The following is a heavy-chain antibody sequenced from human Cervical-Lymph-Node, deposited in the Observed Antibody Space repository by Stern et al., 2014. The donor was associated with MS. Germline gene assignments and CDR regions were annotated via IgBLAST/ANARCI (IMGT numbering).Heavy chain of an antibody. CDR3: ARDLRGFDY. J-gene: IGHJ4*02. CDR2: LYSDGSS. V-gene: IGHV3-53*01. D-gene: IGHD5-12*01. CDR1: GLIVSDSY. Sequence: EVQLEESGGGLIQRGGSLRLSCAASGLIVSDSYMTWVRQAPGKGLEWVSSLYSDGSSYYADAVKGRFTISRGNSKNTLYLQMNRLRDEDTAVYYCARDLRGFDYWGQGTLVTVSS.